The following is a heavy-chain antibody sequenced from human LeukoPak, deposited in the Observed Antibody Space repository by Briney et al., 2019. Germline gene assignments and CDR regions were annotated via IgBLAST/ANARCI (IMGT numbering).Heavy chain of an antibody. J-gene: IGHJ5*01. Sequence: GGSLRLSCAASGFTFSRYDMHWVRQATGKGLEWISSIGTVGDTYYIGSVKGRFTISRENAKSSLYLQMNSQRAGDTAVYYCVRGGEIGFDSWGQGTLVTVSS. D-gene: IGHD3-16*01. CDR2: IGTVGDT. V-gene: IGHV3-13*04. CDR3: VRGGEIGFDS. CDR1: GFTFSRYD.